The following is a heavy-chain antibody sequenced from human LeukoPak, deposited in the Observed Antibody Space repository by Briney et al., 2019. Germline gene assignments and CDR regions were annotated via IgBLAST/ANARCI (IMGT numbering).Heavy chain of an antibody. Sequence: PGGSLRLSCAASGFTFSSYAMNWVRQAPGKGPEWVSAISGSGGSTYYAGSVKGRFTISRDNSKNTLYLEMNTLRAEDTAVYYCAKGREIRYGAYDLGDDWGQGTLVTVSS. CDR3: AKGREIRYGAYDLGDD. CDR1: GFTFSSYA. D-gene: IGHD5-12*01. CDR2: ISGSGGST. V-gene: IGHV3-23*01. J-gene: IGHJ4*02.